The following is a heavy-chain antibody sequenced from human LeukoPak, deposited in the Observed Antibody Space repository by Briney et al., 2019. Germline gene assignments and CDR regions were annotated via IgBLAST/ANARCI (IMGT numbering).Heavy chain of an antibody. Sequence: ASVTVSCKASGYTFTSYDINWVRQAPGQGLEWMGWMNPNSGNTGYAQKFQGRVTMTRNTSISTAYMELSSLRSEDTAVYYCARGLPGYYDYVWGSYRYNWFDPWGQGTLVTVSS. J-gene: IGHJ5*02. CDR3: ARGLPGYYDYVWGSYRYNWFDP. V-gene: IGHV1-8*01. D-gene: IGHD3-16*02. CDR1: GYTFTSYD. CDR2: MNPNSGNT.